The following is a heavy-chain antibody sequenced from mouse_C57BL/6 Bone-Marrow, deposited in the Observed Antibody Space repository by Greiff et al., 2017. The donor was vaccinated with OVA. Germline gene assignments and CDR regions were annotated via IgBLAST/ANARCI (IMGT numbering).Heavy chain of an antibody. CDR3: ARLITTVVPYYFDY. CDR2: IYPGSGNT. V-gene: IGHV1-66*01. Sequence: VKLVESGPELVKPGASVKISCKASGYSFTSYYIHWVKQRPGQGLEWIGWIYPGSGNTKYNEKFKGKATLTADTSSSTAYMQLSSLTSEDAAVYYCARLITTVVPYYFDYWGQGTTLTVSS. D-gene: IGHD1-1*01. CDR1: GYSFTSYY. J-gene: IGHJ2*01.